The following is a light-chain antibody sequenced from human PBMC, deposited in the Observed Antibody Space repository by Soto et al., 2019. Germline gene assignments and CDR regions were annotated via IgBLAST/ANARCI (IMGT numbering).Light chain of an antibody. V-gene: IGKV3-15*01. Sequence: EIVMTQSPATLSVSPGGRATLSCRASQSVSSKLAWYQQKPGQAPRLLIYDASTRATGIPARFSGSGSGTEFTLTISSLQSEDFKVYYCQQYDNWPLTFGGGAKVEIK. CDR3: QQYDNWPLT. CDR2: DAS. J-gene: IGKJ4*01. CDR1: QSVSSK.